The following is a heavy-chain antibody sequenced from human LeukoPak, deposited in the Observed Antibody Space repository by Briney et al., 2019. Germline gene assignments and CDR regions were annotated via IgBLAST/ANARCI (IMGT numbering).Heavy chain of an antibody. D-gene: IGHD5-24*01. V-gene: IGHV3-43*02. CDR3: ARARRDGYRDAFDI. J-gene: IGHJ3*02. CDR1: GFIVDDYA. Sequence: GGSLRLSCAASGFIVDDYAMYWVRQAPGKGLEWVSLISGDGGSTYYADSVKGRFTISRDNAKNSLYLQMNSLRAEDTAVYYCARARRDGYRDAFDIWGQGTMVTVSS. CDR2: ISGDGGST.